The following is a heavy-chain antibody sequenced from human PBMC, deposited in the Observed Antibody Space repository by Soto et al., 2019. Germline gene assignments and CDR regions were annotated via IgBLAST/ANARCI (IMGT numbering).Heavy chain of an antibody. CDR2: INSDGSST. CDR1: GFTFSSYW. CDR3: ARADIADGWPDV. J-gene: IGHJ6*02. Sequence: GGSLRLSCAASGFTFSSYWMHWVRQAPGKGLVWVSRINSDGSSTSYADSVKGRFTISRDNAKNTLYLQMNSLRAEDTAVYYCARADIADGWPDVWGQGTTVTVSS. D-gene: IGHD2-15*01. V-gene: IGHV3-74*01.